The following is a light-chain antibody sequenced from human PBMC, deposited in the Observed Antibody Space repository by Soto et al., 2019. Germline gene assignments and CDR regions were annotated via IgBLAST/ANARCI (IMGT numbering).Light chain of an antibody. CDR1: QSVSSN. V-gene: IGKV3-15*01. Sequence: EIVMTQSPATLSVSPGERATLSCRASQSVSSNLAWYQQKPGQAPRLLIYGASTRATGIPARFSGSGSGTEFTLTISSLQSEDFAVYFCQQYNNWRSYTVGQGTKVDIK. J-gene: IGKJ2*01. CDR2: GAS. CDR3: QQYNNWRSYT.